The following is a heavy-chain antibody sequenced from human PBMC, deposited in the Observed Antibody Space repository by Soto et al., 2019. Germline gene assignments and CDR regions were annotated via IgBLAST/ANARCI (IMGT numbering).Heavy chain of an antibody. V-gene: IGHV3-21*02. CDR3: AGRIAAGGGMDV. J-gene: IGHJ6*02. D-gene: IGHD6-13*01. Sequence: EVQLVESGGGLVMPAGSLRLSCEASGFTFSGHTLTWVRQAPGKGLEWVSSISSSGGYIHYADSVKGRFTISRDNANNSLFLQMNSLRVEDTALYYCAGRIAAGGGMDVWGQGTTVAVSS. CDR1: GFTFSGHT. CDR2: ISSSGGYI.